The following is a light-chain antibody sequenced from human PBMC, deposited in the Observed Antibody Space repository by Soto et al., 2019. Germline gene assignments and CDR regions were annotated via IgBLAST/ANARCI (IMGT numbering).Light chain of an antibody. CDR3: SSHTSGSTRV. CDR2: EVT. CDR1: SGDVGGYDY. Sequence: QSVLTQPASVSGSPGQSIAISCTGTSGDVGGYDYVSWYQQHPDKAPKLMIYEVTKRPSWVSNRFSGSKSDNTASLTISGLQPEDEADYYCSSHTSGSTRVFGSGTKVTVL. V-gene: IGLV2-14*01. J-gene: IGLJ1*01.